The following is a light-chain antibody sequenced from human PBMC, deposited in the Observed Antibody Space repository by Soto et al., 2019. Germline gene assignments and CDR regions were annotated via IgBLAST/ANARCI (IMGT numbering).Light chain of an antibody. J-gene: IGKJ5*01. V-gene: IGKV3D-15*01. CDR3: QQYNSWPPIT. CDR2: GAS. CDR1: QNVNNR. Sequence: EILLAQSPSSLSVFPGERASLSCRASQNVNNRLAWYQQKAGQAPRLLISGASSRATGIPDRFSGGGSGTEFTLTISSLQSEDFAVYYCQQYNSWPPITFGQGTRLEI.